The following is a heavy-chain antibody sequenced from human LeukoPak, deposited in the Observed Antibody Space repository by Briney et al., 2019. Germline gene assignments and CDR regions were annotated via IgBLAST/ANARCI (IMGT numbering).Heavy chain of an antibody. Sequence: SETLSLTCIVSGASISSRSYYWGWIRQPPGKGLEWIGSIYYSGSTYYNPSLKSRVTIFVDTSKNQFSLKLSSVTAADTAVYYCARSYCSSANCHAVVAFDIWRQGTSVTVSS. D-gene: IGHD2-2*01. CDR3: ARSYCSSANCHAVVAFDI. V-gene: IGHV4-39*01. CDR2: IYYSGST. J-gene: IGHJ3*02. CDR1: GASISSRSYY.